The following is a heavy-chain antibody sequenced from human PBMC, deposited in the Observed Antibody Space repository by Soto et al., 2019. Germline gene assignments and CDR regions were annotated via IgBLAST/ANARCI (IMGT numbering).Heavy chain of an antibody. D-gene: IGHD3-16*01. CDR3: ARDWSYALNY. CDR1: GFTFSSSW. V-gene: IGHV3-74*01. CDR2: INSDGTDT. Sequence: GGSLRLSCAASGFTFSSSWMHWVRQAPGKGLVWVSHINSDGTDTNYADSVKGRFTISRDNAKNTVYLQMNSLRAEDTAVYYCARDWSYALNYWGQGSLVTVSS. J-gene: IGHJ4*02.